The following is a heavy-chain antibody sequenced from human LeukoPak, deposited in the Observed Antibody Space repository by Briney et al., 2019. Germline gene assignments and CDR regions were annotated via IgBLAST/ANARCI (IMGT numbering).Heavy chain of an antibody. Sequence: GASVKVSCKASGYTFTSYDINWVRQATGQGLEWMGWINPNSGGTNYAQKFQGRVTMTRDTSISTAYMELSRLRSDDTAVYCCAKCLAYCGGDCYYVLGYWGQGTLVTVSS. CDR3: AKCLAYCGGDCYYVLGY. CDR2: INPNSGGT. D-gene: IGHD2-21*02. V-gene: IGHV1-2*02. CDR1: GYTFTSYD. J-gene: IGHJ4*02.